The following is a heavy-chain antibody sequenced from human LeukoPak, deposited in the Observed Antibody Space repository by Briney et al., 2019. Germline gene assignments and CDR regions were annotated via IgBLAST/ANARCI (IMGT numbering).Heavy chain of an antibody. Sequence: GRSLRLSCAVSGITLSNYGMSWVRQAPGKGLEWVAGISDSGGRTNYADSVKGRFTVSRDNPKNTLYLQMNSLRAEDTAVYFCAKRGVVIRVILVGFHKEAYYFESWGQGALVTVSS. D-gene: IGHD3-22*01. CDR1: GITLSNYG. V-gene: IGHV3-23*01. CDR3: AKRGVVIRVILVGFHKEAYYFES. J-gene: IGHJ4*02. CDR2: ISDSGGRT.